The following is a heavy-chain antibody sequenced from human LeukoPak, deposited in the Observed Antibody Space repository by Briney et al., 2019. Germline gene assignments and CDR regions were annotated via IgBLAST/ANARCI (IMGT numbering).Heavy chain of an antibody. Sequence: SETLSLTCTVSGFSISSTYCWGWIRQPPGKGLEWIGNICHSGSTYYNPSLKSRVTMSVDTSKNQFSLKLSSVTAADTAVYYCARDRSPDEYSSSPYAFDIWGQGTMVTVSS. CDR2: ICHSGST. J-gene: IGHJ3*02. V-gene: IGHV4-38-2*02. CDR1: GFSISSTYC. CDR3: ARDRSPDEYSSSPYAFDI. D-gene: IGHD6-6*01.